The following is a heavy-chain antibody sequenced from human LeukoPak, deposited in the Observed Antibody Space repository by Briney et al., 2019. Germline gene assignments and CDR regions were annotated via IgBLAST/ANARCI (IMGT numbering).Heavy chain of an antibody. CDR2: IYYSGRT. J-gene: IGHJ4*02. V-gene: IGHV4-39*02. CDR3: ARLYYYDSSGPPL. D-gene: IGHD3-22*01. Sequence: SETLSLTCTISGDSISSSNYYWGWIRQPPGKGLEWIGNIYYSGRTYYNPSLKSRVTISVDTSKNDFSLKLSSVTAADTAVYHCARLYYYDSSGPPLWGQGTMVAVSS. CDR1: GDSISSSNYY.